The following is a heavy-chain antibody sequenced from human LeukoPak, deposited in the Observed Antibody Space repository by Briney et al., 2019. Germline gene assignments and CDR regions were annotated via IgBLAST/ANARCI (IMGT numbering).Heavy chain of an antibody. CDR3: ARDPGVRGAFDY. CDR2: IWYDGSNK. D-gene: IGHD3-10*01. CDR1: GFTFSSYG. V-gene: IGHV3-33*01. J-gene: IGHJ4*02. Sequence: GGSLRLSCAASGFTFSSYGMHWVRQAPGKGLEWVAVIWYDGSNKYYADSVKGRFTISRDNSKNTLYLQMNSLRAEDTAVYYCARDPGVRGAFDYWGQGTQVTVSS.